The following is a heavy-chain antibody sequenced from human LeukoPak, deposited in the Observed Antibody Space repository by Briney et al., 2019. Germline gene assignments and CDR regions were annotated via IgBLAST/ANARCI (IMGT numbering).Heavy chain of an antibody. Sequence: SETLSLTCAVYGGSFSGYYWSWIRQPPGKGLEWIGEINHSGSTNYNPSLKSRVTISVDTSKNQFSPKLSSVTAADTAVYYCARGKILGYKSLGYFDLWGRGTPVTVSS. D-gene: IGHD2-15*01. CDR2: INHSGST. V-gene: IGHV4-34*01. CDR3: ARGKILGYKSLGYFDL. CDR1: GGSFSGYY. J-gene: IGHJ2*01.